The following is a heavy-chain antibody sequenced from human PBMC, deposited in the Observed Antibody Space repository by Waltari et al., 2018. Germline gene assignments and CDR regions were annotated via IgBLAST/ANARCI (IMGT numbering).Heavy chain of an antibody. D-gene: IGHD2-2*01. J-gene: IGHJ3*02. CDR1: GYTLTELS. Sequence: QVQLVQSGAEVKKPGASVKVSCKVSGYTLTELSMHWVRQAPGKGLEWMGGFDPEDGETIYAQKFQGRVTMTEDTSTDTAYMELSSLRSEDTAVYYCATGEASEAAIFGAFDIWGQGTMVTVSS. CDR2: FDPEDGET. CDR3: ATGEASEAAIFGAFDI. V-gene: IGHV1-24*01.